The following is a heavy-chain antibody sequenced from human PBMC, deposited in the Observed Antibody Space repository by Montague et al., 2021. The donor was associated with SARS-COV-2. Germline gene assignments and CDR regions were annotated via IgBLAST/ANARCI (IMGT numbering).Heavy chain of an antibody. CDR2: ISWDSGSI. J-gene: IGHJ1*01. Sequence: SLRLSCAASGFTFEDYAMHWVRQAPGKGLEWVSGISWDSGSIGYADSVKGRFSISRDNAKNSLYLQMNSLRAEDTALYYCAKVGTAAAGTTFSRYFQHWGQGTLVNVSS. D-gene: IGHD6-13*01. CDR3: AKVGTAAAGTTFSRYFQH. V-gene: IGHV3-9*01. CDR1: GFTFEDYA.